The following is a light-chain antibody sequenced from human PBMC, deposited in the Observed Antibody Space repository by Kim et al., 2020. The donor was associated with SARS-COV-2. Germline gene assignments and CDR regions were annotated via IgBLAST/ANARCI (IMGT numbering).Light chain of an antibody. V-gene: IGKV1-5*01. Sequence: LSASVGDRVTITCRASQSISSWLAWYQQKPGKAPKLLIYDASSLESGVPSRFSGNGSGTEFTLTISSLQPDDFATYYCQQYNSPAFGQGTKVDIK. CDR3: QQYNSPA. J-gene: IGKJ1*01. CDR2: DAS. CDR1: QSISSW.